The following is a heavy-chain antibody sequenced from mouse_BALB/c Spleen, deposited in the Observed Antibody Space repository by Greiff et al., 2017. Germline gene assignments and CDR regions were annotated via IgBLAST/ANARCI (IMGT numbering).Heavy chain of an antibody. CDR1: GYSITSGYY. D-gene: IGHD2-3*01. J-gene: IGHJ4*01. V-gene: IGHV3-6*02. Sequence: EVQLQESGPGLVKPSQSLSLTCSVTGYSITSGYYWNWIRQFPGNKLEWMGYISYDGSNNYNPSLKNRISITRDTSKNQFFLKLNSVTTEDTATYYCARGGLVDVAMDYWGQGTSVTVSS. CDR2: ISYDGSN. CDR3: ARGGLVDVAMDY.